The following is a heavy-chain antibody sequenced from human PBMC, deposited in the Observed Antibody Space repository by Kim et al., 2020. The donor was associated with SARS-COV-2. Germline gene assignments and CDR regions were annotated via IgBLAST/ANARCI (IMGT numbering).Heavy chain of an antibody. CDR2: IDPSDSYT. CDR1: GYSFTSYW. Sequence: GESLKISCKGSGYSFTSYWISWVRQMPGKGLEWMGRIDPSDSYTNYSPSFQGHVTISADKSISTAYLQWSSLKASDTAMYYCARHLLGGSGSYVTNSYYYYGMDVWGQETTVNVSS. V-gene: IGHV5-10-1*01. CDR3: ARHLLGGSGSYVTNSYYYYGMDV. J-gene: IGHJ6*02. D-gene: IGHD3-10*01.